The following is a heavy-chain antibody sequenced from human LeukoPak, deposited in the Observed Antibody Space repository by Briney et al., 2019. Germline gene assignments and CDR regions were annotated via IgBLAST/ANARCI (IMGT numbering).Heavy chain of an antibody. V-gene: IGHV3-23*01. CDR3: ARMWLLSYYIDF. D-gene: IGHD3-22*01. Sequence: GSLRLSCAASGSTFSSTGMTWVRQAPGKGLEWVSSISAGGASTYYADSVKGRFTISRDNSRDTLYLQMNSLRAEDTAVYYCARMWLLSYYIDFWGKGTTVTVS. CDR2: ISAGGAST. J-gene: IGHJ6*03. CDR1: GSTFSSTG.